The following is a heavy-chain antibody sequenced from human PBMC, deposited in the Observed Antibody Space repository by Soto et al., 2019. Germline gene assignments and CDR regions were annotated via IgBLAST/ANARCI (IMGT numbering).Heavy chain of an antibody. J-gene: IGHJ3*02. V-gene: IGHV1-2*04. D-gene: IGHD3-3*02. CDR1: GYTFTGYY. CDR3: ARDHRYHVWSAYYINAFDI. CDR2: INPNSGGT. Sequence: GASVKVSCKASGYTFTGYYMHWVRQAPGQGLEWMGWINPNSGGTNYAQKFQGWVTMTRDTSISTAYMELSRLRSDDTAVYYCARDHRYHVWSAYYINAFDIWGQVKMVTVSS.